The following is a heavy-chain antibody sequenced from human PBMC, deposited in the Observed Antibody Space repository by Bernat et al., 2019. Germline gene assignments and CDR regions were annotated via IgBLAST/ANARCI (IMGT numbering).Heavy chain of an antibody. V-gene: IGHV3-11*06. CDR1: GFTFSDYY. CDR2: ISSSSSYT. J-gene: IGHJ6*02. Sequence: VQLVESGGGLVQPGGSLRLSCAASGFTFSDYYMSWIRQAPGKGLEWVSYISSSSSYTNYADSVKGRFTISRDNAKNSLYLQMNSLRAEDTAVYYCARGDGNYDFWSGYFPYYYYGMDVWGQGTTVTVSS. D-gene: IGHD3-3*01. CDR3: ARGDGNYDFWSGYFPYYYYGMDV.